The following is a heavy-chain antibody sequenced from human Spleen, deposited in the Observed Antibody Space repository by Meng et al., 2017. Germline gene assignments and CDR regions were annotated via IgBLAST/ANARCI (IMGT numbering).Heavy chain of an antibody. D-gene: IGHD6-13*01. Sequence: RLGQSGAEVKKPGASVKVSCKPSGSNLPDSYIHWVRRAPGQGLEWMGRIDPKTGDTHYALKFQGRVTMTGDTSISTAYMELSGLRSDDTAMYYCARDEDISAAGKLFGDYWGHGTLVTVSS. V-gene: IGHV1-2*06. CDR1: GSNLPDSY. CDR3: ARDEDISAAGKLFGDY. J-gene: IGHJ4*01. CDR2: IDPKTGDT.